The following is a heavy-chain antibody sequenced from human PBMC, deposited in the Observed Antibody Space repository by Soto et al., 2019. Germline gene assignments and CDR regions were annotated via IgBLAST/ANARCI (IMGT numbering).Heavy chain of an antibody. D-gene: IGHD2-8*01. CDR2: INHSGST. Sequence: SETLSLTCAVYGGSFSGYYWSWIRQPPGKGLEWIGEINHSGSTNYNPSLKSRVTISVDTSKNQFSLKLSSVTAADTAVYYCASKANRYYYYYYMDVWGKGTTVTVSS. CDR1: GGSFSGYY. CDR3: ASKANRYYYYYYMDV. V-gene: IGHV4-34*01. J-gene: IGHJ6*03.